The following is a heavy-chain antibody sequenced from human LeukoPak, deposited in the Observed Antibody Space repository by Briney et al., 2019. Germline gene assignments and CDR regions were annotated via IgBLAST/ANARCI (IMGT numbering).Heavy chain of an antibody. V-gene: IGHV1-18*01. CDR3: ASSSFTVTTGYFDY. Sequence: ASVKVSCKASGNTFTSYGISWVRQAPGQGLEWMGWISAYNGNTNYAQKLQGRVTMTTDTSTSTAYMELRSLRSDDTAVYYCASSSFTVTTGYFDYWGQGTLVTVSS. D-gene: IGHD4-17*01. CDR1: GNTFTSYG. J-gene: IGHJ4*02. CDR2: ISAYNGNT.